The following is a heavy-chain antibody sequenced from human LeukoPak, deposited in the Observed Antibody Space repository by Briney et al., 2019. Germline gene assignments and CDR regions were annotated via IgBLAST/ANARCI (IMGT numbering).Heavy chain of an antibody. CDR1: GGSFSGYY. Sequence: SETLSLTCAVYGGSFSGYYWSWIRQPPGKGLEWIGEINHSGSTNYNPSLESRVTISVDTSKNQFSLKLSSVTAADTAVYYCARDEYRYYYYYGMDVWGQGTTVTVSS. CDR2: INHSGST. V-gene: IGHV4-34*01. J-gene: IGHJ6*02. CDR3: ARDEYRYYYYYGMDV. D-gene: IGHD2/OR15-2a*01.